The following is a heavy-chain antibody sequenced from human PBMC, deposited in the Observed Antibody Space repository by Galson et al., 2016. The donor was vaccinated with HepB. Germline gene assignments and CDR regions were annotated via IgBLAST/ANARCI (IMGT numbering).Heavy chain of an antibody. J-gene: IGHJ3*02. CDR2: ISGYSGST. D-gene: IGHD3-10*01. CDR1: GYIFTNYG. V-gene: IGHV1-18*01. CDR3: ARDHSGRMSGLGSRPSAFDI. Sequence: SVKVSCKASGYIFTNYGISWVRQASGQGLEWMGWISGYSGSTDYAPKFKGRVTLTTDASTNTAYLELSSLRSDDTAVYYCARDHSGRMSGLGSRPSAFDIWVQGTMVTVAS.